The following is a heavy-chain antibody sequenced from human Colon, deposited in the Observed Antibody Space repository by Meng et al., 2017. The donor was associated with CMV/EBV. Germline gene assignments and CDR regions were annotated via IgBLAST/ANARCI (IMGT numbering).Heavy chain of an antibody. D-gene: IGHD2-2*02. J-gene: IGHJ3*02. CDR3: ARSKLGYCSSTSCYTVEAFDI. CDR1: GGSVNSGNYY. Sequence: SETLSLTCTVSGGSVNSGNYYWGWIRQPPGKGLEWIGSIYYSGSTYYNPSLKSRVTISVDTSKNQFSLKLSSVTAADTAVYYCARSKLGYCSSTSCYTVEAFDIWGQGTMVTVSS. V-gene: IGHV4-39*01. CDR2: IYYSGST.